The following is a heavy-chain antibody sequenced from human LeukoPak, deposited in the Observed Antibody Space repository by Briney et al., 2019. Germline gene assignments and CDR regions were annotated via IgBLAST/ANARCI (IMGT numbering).Heavy chain of an antibody. CDR3: GKAAGFLDY. CDR2: ISGSGIDI. J-gene: IGHJ4*02. CDR1: GFTFTNYA. D-gene: IGHD6-13*01. V-gene: IGHV3-23*01. Sequence: GGSLRLSCVASGFTFTNYAMIWVRQAPGKGLEWVSSISGSGIDIYSADSVKGRFTFSRDNSENTVYLHINSLRAEDTAIYYCGKAAGFLDYWGQGALVTVSS.